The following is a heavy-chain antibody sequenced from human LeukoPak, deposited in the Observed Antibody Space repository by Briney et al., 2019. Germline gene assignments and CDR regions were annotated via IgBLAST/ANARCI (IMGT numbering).Heavy chain of an antibody. CDR2: IYYSGST. D-gene: IGHD2-2*01. CDR1: GGSISSYY. V-gene: IGHV4-59*08. Sequence: SETLSLTCTVSGGSISSYYWSWIRQPPGKGLEWIGYIYYSGSTNYNPSLKSRVTISVDTSKNQFSLKLSSVTAADTAVYYCARRCKYCSNYYYYMDVWGKGTTVTVSS. J-gene: IGHJ6*03. CDR3: ARRCKYCSNYYYYMDV.